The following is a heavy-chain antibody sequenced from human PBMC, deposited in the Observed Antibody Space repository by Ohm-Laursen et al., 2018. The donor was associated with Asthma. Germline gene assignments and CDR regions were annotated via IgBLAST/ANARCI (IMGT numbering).Heavy chain of an antibody. V-gene: IGHV3-11*01. Sequence: SLRLSCTASGFSFSDYYMSWVRQAPGKGLEWIAYSSTSGSTMYYADSVKGRFTISRDNAKSSLYLQMNSLTSEDTAVYYCARYPPVTTVTTGEYFDHWGQGTLVTVSS. D-gene: IGHD4-17*01. CDR3: ARYPPVTTVTTGEYFDH. CDR2: SSTSGSTM. J-gene: IGHJ4*02. CDR1: GFSFSDYY.